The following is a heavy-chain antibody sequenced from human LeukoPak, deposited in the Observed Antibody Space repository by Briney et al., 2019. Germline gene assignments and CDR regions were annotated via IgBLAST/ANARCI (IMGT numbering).Heavy chain of an antibody. J-gene: IGHJ4*02. CDR2: IYSGGST. Sequence: PGGSLRLSCAASGFTFSDYYMSWVRQAPGKGLEWVSIIYSGGSTYYADSVKGRFTISRDDSKNTLYLQMNSLRVEDTGVYYCAGRRYGGNFFDYWGQGTLVTVSS. CDR3: AGRRYGGNFFDY. CDR1: GFTFSDYY. D-gene: IGHD4-23*01. V-gene: IGHV3-66*01.